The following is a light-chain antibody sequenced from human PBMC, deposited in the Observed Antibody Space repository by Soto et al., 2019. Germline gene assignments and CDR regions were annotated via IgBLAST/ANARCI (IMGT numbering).Light chain of an antibody. Sequence: QSVLTQPASVSGSPGQSITISCTGTSSNVGSYNLVSWYQHHPGKAPKLMVYEVTIPPSGVSTLFSGSHSVNPASLTISVLLSLXXVDYXSCSYAVSSSFYVFATGTKVPVL. CDR2: EVT. CDR1: SSNVGSYNL. V-gene: IGLV2-23*02. J-gene: IGLJ1*01. CDR3: CSYAVSSSFYV.